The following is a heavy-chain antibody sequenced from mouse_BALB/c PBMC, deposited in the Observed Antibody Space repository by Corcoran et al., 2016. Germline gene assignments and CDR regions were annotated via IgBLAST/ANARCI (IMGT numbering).Heavy chain of an antibody. CDR2: INTYTGEP. CDR1: GYTFTNYG. CDR3: ARFYYDYRDVDY. J-gene: IGHJ2*01. D-gene: IGHD2-4*01. V-gene: IGHV9-3-1*01. Sequence: QIQLVQSGPELKKPGETVKISCKASGYTFTNYGMNWVKQAPGKGLKWMGWINTYTGEPTYADDFKGRFAFSLETSASTAYLQINNLKNEDTATYFCARFYYDYRDVDYCGQGTTLTVSS.